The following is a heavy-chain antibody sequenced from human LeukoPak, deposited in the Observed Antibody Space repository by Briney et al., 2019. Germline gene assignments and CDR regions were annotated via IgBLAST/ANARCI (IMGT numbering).Heavy chain of an antibody. CDR2: ISSYGGST. CDR1: GFTFSSYA. J-gene: IGHJ4*02. Sequence: GGSLRLSCAASGFTFSSYAMHWVRQAPGKGLEYVSAISSYGGSTYYANSVKGRFTISRDNSKNTLYLQMGSLRAEDMAVYYCARGPSGYHNTGGQGTLVTVSS. V-gene: IGHV3-64*01. D-gene: IGHD5-12*01. CDR3: ARGPSGYHNT.